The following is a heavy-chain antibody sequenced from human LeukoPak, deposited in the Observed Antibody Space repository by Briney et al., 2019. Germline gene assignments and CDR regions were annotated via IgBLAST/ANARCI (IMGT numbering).Heavy chain of an antibody. CDR3: ARGPYYDFWSGANAYYYGMDV. J-gene: IGHJ6*02. Sequence: PSETLSLTCAVYGGSFSGYYWSWIRQPPGKGLEWIGEINHSGSTNYNPSLKSRVTISVDTSKNQFSLKLSSVTAADTAVYYCARGPYYDFWSGANAYYYGMDVWGQGTTVTVSS. CDR2: INHSGST. D-gene: IGHD3-3*01. V-gene: IGHV4-34*01. CDR1: GGSFSGYY.